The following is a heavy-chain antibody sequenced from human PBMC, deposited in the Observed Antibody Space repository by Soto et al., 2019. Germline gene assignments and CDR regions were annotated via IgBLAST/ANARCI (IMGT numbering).Heavy chain of an antibody. J-gene: IGHJ4*02. D-gene: IGHD6-19*01. V-gene: IGHV4-31*03. Sequence: QVQLQESGPGLVKPSQTLSLTCTVSGGSISSGGYYWSWLPQHPGKGLEWIGYIFDSGATYYNPSLSSRVTISVDPSKSQFSLRLTSVTATETAVYYCASQASGWYPDYWGQGTLVTVSS. CDR3: ASQASGWYPDY. CDR2: IFDSGAT. CDR1: GGSISSGGYY.